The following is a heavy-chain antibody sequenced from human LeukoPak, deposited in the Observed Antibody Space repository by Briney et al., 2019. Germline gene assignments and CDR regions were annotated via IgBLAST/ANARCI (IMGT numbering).Heavy chain of an antibody. J-gene: IGHJ5*02. CDR2: IKQDGSEK. CDR1: GIPFSSYW. Sequence: GGSLRLSCAASGIPFSSYWMSWGRQGPGKGLEWVANIKQDGSEKYYVGSVKGRFTISRDNAKNSLYLQMNSLRADDTAVYYCATGLVGANRWGQGTLVTVSS. D-gene: IGHD1-26*01. V-gene: IGHV3-7*05. CDR3: ATGLVGANR.